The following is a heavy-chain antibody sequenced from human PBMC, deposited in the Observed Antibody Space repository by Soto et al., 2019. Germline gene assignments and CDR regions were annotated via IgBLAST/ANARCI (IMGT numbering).Heavy chain of an antibody. D-gene: IGHD3-16*01. V-gene: IGHV4-4*08. J-gene: IGHJ4*02. Sequence: QVQLQESGPGLVKPSETLSLTCTVSGGSMRGQHWSWIRQPPGKGLEWIGHHSDSTNYNPSLKSRIHLSTDTSTNQFSLKLSSVTAADTAVSYCATYTVGEGGRGYWGQGTLVTVSS. CDR1: GGSMRGQH. CDR2: HHSDST. CDR3: ATYTVGEGGRGY.